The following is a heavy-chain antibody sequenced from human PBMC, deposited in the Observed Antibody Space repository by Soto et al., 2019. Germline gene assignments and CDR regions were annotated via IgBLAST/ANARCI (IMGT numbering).Heavy chain of an antibody. CDR3: ARGWFGPDV. J-gene: IGHJ6*04. D-gene: IGHD3-10*01. Sequence: EVQLVESGGGLVQPGGSLRLSCAASGFTLSGRSMHWVRQAPGKGLVWVSGIDNAGTDSTYADSVKGRFTSSRDNAKNMLHLQMNSLRVEDTAMYYCARGWFGPDVWGKGTTVTVSS. CDR1: GFTLSGRS. V-gene: IGHV3-74*01. CDR2: IDNAGTDS.